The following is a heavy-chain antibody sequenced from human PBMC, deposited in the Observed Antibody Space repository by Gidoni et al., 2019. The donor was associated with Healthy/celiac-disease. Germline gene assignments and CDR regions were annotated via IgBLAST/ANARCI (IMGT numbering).Heavy chain of an antibody. CDR1: GYTFTGYY. Sequence: QVQLVQSGAEVKKPGASVKVSCKASGYTFTGYYMHWVRQAPGQGLEWMGWINPNSGGTNYAQKFQGRVTMTRDTSISTAYMELSRLRSDDTAVYYCARDLMGFSVYYYYGMDVWGQGTTVTVSS. V-gene: IGHV1-2*02. CDR2: INPNSGGT. D-gene: IGHD2-8*01. J-gene: IGHJ6*02. CDR3: ARDLMGFSVYYYYGMDV.